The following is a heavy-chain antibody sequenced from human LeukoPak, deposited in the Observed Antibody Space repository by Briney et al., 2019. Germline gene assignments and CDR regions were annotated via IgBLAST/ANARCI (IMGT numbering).Heavy chain of an antibody. CDR2: VSGSGSST. CDR3: AKARHYDFWSGEGNFDY. J-gene: IGHJ4*02. Sequence: GGSLRLSCAASGFTFSSYAMSWVRQAPGKGLEWVSAVSGSGSSTYYADSVKGRFTISRDNSKNTLYLQVNSLRAEDTAVYYCAKARHYDFWSGEGNFDYWGQGTLVTVSS. CDR1: GFTFSSYA. V-gene: IGHV3-23*01. D-gene: IGHD3-3*01.